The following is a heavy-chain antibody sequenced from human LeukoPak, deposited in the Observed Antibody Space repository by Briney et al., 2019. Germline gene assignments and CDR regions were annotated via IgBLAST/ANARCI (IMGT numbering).Heavy chain of an antibody. CDR3: LRSKSGTYGWFDP. Sequence: ASVKVSCKASGYTFTGYYMHWVRQAPGQGLEWMGWINPNSGGTNYAQKFQGRVTMTRDTSISTAYMELSRLRSDDTAVYYCLRSKSGTYGWFDPWGQGTLVTVSS. CDR1: GYTFTGYY. D-gene: IGHD3-10*01. V-gene: IGHV1-2*02. J-gene: IGHJ5*02. CDR2: INPNSGGT.